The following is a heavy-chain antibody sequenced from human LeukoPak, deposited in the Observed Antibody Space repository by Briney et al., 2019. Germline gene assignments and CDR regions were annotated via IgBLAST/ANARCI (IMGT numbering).Heavy chain of an antibody. D-gene: IGHD5-12*01. V-gene: IGHV3-48*02. CDR3: ARGYDYDY. Sequence: GGSLRLSCAASGFTFDDYGMSWVRQAPGKGLEWVSYISSSSSAVYYGDSVKGRFTTSRDNAKNSLYLQMNSLRDEDTAVYYCARGYDYDYWGQGTLVTVSS. J-gene: IGHJ4*02. CDR1: GFTFDDYG. CDR2: ISSSSSAV.